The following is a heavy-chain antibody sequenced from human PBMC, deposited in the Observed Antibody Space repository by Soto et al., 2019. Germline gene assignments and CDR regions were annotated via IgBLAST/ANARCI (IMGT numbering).Heavy chain of an antibody. CDR1: GGTFSRHA. J-gene: IGHJ4*02. CDR3: ARGWGYDSNDYYYAY. D-gene: IGHD3-22*01. Sequence: QVQLVQSVAEVRKPGSSVKVSCKASGGTFSRHAISWVRQAPGQGLEWMGVIIPIVGTANHAQKFQGRVTIIADEYTSTVYMELSSLRSEDKAMYYCARGWGYDSNDYYYAYWGQGTLVIVSS. CDR2: IIPIVGTA. V-gene: IGHV1-69*01.